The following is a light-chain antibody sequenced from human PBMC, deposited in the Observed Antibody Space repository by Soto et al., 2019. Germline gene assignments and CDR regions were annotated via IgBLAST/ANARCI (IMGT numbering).Light chain of an antibody. J-gene: IGKJ5*01. V-gene: IGKV3-11*01. CDR2: DAS. Sequence: EIVLTQSPATLSLSPGERATLSCRASQSVTTYLAWYQQKPGQAPRLLIYDASNRATGIPARFSGSGSGTDFTLTIGSLEPEDFAVYYCQRRSKWPPSITFGQGTRLEIK. CDR3: QRRSKWPPSIT. CDR1: QSVTTY.